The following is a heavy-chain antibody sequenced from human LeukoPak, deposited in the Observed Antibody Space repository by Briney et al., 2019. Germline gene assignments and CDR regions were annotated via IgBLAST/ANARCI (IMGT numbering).Heavy chain of an antibody. CDR3: ARGGYFNSPPPSNWFDP. J-gene: IGHJ5*02. Sequence: ASVKVSCKASGYTFTGYYMHWVRQAPGQGLEWMGWINPNSGGTNYAQKFQGWVTMTRDTSISTAYMELSRLRSDDTAVYYCARGGYFNSPPPSNWFDPWGQGTLVTVSS. CDR2: INPNSGGT. D-gene: IGHD3-9*01. CDR1: GYTFTGYY. V-gene: IGHV1-2*04.